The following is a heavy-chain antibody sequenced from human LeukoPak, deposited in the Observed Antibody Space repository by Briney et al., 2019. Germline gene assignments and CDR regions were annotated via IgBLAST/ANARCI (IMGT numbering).Heavy chain of an antibody. V-gene: IGHV3-74*01. Sequence: GGSPRLSCVASGFTFSNYWMHWVRQAPEKGLVWISRINGDESTTDYADSVKGRFTISRDNAKNTLYLQMNTLGAEDTSLYYCARGFRWGFDYWGQGILVTVSS. J-gene: IGHJ4*02. CDR2: INGDESTT. CDR1: GFTFSNYW. CDR3: ARGFRWGFDY. D-gene: IGHD4-23*01.